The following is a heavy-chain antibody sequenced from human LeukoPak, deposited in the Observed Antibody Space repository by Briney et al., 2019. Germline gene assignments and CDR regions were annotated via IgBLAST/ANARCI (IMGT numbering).Heavy chain of an antibody. Sequence: GESLKISCQGSGYIFGDYAMSWVRQAPGKGLEWVGFIRSKPHGGTTEYAASVKGRFTISRDDSKSVAYLQMNSLKTEDTAVYYCTRVSPPKWGQGTLVTVSS. CDR2: IRSKPHGGTT. CDR3: TRVSPPK. CDR1: GYIFGDYA. V-gene: IGHV3-49*04. J-gene: IGHJ4*02.